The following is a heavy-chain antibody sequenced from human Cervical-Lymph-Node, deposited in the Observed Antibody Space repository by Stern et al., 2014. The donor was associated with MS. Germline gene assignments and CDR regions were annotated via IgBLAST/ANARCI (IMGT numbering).Heavy chain of an antibody. CDR3: GAGPGGAAIDY. CDR2: ISYDGTNK. D-gene: IGHD1-26*01. V-gene: IGHV3-30*04. Sequence: QVQLVESGGGVVQPGRSLSLSCAASGFIFGDHTMHRVRHAPGTGLEGLTVISYDGTNKFYADSVKGRFTISRDNSKNTLYLQMNSLRVDDTAVYYCGAGPGGAAIDYWGQGTLVTVSS. CDR1: GFIFGDHT. J-gene: IGHJ4*02.